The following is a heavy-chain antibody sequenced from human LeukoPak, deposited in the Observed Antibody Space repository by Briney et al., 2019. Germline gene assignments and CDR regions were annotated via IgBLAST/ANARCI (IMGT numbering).Heavy chain of an antibody. D-gene: IGHD6-13*01. V-gene: IGHV1-2*02. CDR2: INPNTGGT. Sequence: GASVKVSCKASGYSFTGHYIHWVRQAPGQGLEWMGCINPNTGGTNYAQKFQGRVTMTSDTSTTTAYMGLSSLSSDDTAVYFCSRSSAAAGAVGYWGQGTQATVSS. CDR3: SRSSAAAGAVGY. J-gene: IGHJ4*02. CDR1: GYSFTGHY.